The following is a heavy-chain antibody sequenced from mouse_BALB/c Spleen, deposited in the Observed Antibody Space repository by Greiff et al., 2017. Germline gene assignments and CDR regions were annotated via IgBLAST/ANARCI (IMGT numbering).Heavy chain of an antibody. CDR2: IDPYNGCT. V-gene: IGHV1S135*01. Sequence: QLLESGPELVKPWASVKVSCKASGYAFTSYNMYWVKQSHRKSLEWIGYIDPYNGCTSSNQKFNGKATMTVDKSSSTAYMNLNRLTSEDYAVYYGASYYAQFAAWSQG. CDR3: ASYYAQFAA. J-gene: IGHJ3*01. D-gene: IGHD1-1*02. CDR1: GYAFTSYN.